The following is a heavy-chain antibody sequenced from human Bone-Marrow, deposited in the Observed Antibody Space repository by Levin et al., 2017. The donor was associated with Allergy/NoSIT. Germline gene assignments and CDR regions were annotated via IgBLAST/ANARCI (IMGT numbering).Heavy chain of an antibody. CDR2: IYYSGST. Sequence: SETLSLTCTVSGGSISSYYWSWIRQPPGKGLEWIGYIYYSGSTNYNPSLKSRVTISVDTSKNQFSLKLSSVTAADTAVYYCARGGGRTYNWNYDWFDPWGQGTLVTVSS. J-gene: IGHJ5*02. D-gene: IGHD1-7*01. V-gene: IGHV4-59*01. CDR1: GGSISSYY. CDR3: ARGGGRTYNWNYDWFDP.